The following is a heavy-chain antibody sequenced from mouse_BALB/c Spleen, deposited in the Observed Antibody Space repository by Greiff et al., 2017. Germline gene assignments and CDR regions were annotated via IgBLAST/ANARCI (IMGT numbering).Heavy chain of an antibody. V-gene: IGHV5-4*02. J-gene: IGHJ3*01. D-gene: IGHD4-1*01. CDR2: ISDGGSYT. Sequence: EVKLVESGGGLVKPGGSLKLSCAASGFTFSDYYMYWVRQTPEKRLEWVATISDGGSYTYYPDSVKGRFTISRDNAKNNLYLQMSSLKSEDTAMYYCARDELTGTGFAYWGQGTLVTVSA. CDR1: GFTFSDYY. CDR3: ARDELTGTGFAY.